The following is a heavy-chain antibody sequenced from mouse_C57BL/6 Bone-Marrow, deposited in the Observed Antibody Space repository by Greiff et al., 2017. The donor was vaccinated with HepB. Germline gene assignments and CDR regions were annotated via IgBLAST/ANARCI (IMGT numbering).Heavy chain of an antibody. CDR3: ARGTIEYYAMDY. D-gene: IGHD2-14*01. CDR1: GYSITSGYF. CDR2: KSYDGSN. V-gene: IGHV3-6*01. J-gene: IGHJ4*01. Sequence: EVKLQESGPGLVKPAQSLSLTCSVTGYSITSGYFWNWIREIPENILEWMGYKSYDGSNNYNPTIKNRITITRDTSKNQFFLKLNSVTTEDTATYCCARGTIEYYAMDYWGQGTSVTVSS.